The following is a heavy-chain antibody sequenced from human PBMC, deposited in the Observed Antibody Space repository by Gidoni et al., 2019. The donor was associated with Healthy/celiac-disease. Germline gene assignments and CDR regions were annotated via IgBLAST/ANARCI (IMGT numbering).Heavy chain of an antibody. V-gene: IGHV4-30-2*01. CDR2: IYHSGST. CDR1: GGSIRSGGYS. CDR3: ARGNDYGVGWFDP. J-gene: IGHJ5*02. D-gene: IGHD4-17*01. Sequence: QLQLQESGSGLVKPSQTLSLTCAVSGGSIRSGGYSWSWIRQPPGKGLEWIGYIYHSGSTYYNPSLKRRVTISVDRSNNQFSLKLSSVTAADTAVYYCARGNDYGVGWFDPWGQGTLVTVSS.